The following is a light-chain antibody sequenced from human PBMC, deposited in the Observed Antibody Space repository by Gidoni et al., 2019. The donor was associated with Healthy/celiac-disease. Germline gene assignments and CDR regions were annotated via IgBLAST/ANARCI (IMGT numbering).Light chain of an antibody. J-gene: IGKJ4*01. CDR1: QSVSSY. CDR3: QQRSNWPPLP. Sequence: EIVLTQSPATLSLSPGERATLSCRASQSVSSYLAWYQQKPGQAPRLLIYDASNRAPGIPARFSGSGSWTDFTLTITSLEPEDFAVYYCQQRSNWPPLPFGGGTKVEIK. V-gene: IGKV3-11*01. CDR2: DAS.